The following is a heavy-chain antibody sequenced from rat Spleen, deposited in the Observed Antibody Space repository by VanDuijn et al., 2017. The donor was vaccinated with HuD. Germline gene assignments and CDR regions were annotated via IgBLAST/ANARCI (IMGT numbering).Heavy chain of an antibody. V-gene: IGHV5-17*01. CDR3: ATDTFYDGTYYPGGFDY. CDR2: IIYDGSST. Sequence: EVQLVESDGGLVQPGRSLKLSCAASGFTFSGYAMAWVRQAPKKGLEWVATIIYDGSSTYYRDSVKGRFTISRDNAKSTLYLQMDSLRSEDTATYYCATDTFYDGTYYPGGFDYWGQGVMVTVSS. D-gene: IGHD1-12*02. J-gene: IGHJ2*01. CDR1: GFTFSGYA.